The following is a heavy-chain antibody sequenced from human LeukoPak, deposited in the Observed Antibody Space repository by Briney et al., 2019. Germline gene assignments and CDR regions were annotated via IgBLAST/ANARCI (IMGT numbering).Heavy chain of an antibody. V-gene: IGHV2-5*01. CDR2: IYWNDDK. J-gene: IGHJ5*02. CDR3: AHLDYYDSSGYYSNLHNWFDP. D-gene: IGHD3-22*01. Sequence: SGPALVNPTQTLTLTCTFSGFSLSTSGVGVGWIRQPPGKALEWLALIYWNDDKRYSPSLKSRLTITKDTSKNQVVLTMTNMDPVDTATYYCAHLDYYDSSGYYSNLHNWFDPWGQGTLVTVSS. CDR1: GFSLSTSGVG.